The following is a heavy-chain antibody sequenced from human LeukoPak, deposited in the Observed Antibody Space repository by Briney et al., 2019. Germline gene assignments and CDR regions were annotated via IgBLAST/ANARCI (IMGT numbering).Heavy chain of an antibody. J-gene: IGHJ6*02. V-gene: IGHV1-8*01. CDR2: MNSNSGNT. CDR1: GYTVTSYD. Sequence: ASVKVSCKASGYTVTSYDINWVRQATGQGLEWMGWMNSNSGNTGYAKKFQGRVTMTRNTSISTAHMDLSSLRSDDTAVYYCARCHFIAAACTSSYYSNGMDVWGQGTTVTVSS. D-gene: IGHD6-13*01. CDR3: ARCHFIAAACTSSYYSNGMDV.